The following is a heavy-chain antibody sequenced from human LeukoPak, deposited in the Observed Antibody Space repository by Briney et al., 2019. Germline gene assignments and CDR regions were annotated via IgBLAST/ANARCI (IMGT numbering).Heavy chain of an antibody. D-gene: IGHD4-17*01. V-gene: IGHV3-23*01. CDR1: GFTFSSYW. Sequence: GGSLRLSCAASGFTFSSYWMSWVRQAPGKGLEWVSAISGSGGSTYYADSVKGRFTISRDNSKNTLYLQMNSLRAEDTAVYYCAKDSSYGDYNPHAFDIWGQGTMVTVSS. CDR3: AKDSSYGDYNPHAFDI. J-gene: IGHJ3*02. CDR2: ISGSGGST.